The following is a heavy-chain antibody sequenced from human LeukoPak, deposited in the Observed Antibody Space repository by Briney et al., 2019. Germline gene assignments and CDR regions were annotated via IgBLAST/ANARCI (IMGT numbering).Heavy chain of an antibody. CDR2: ISYDESNK. V-gene: IGHV3-30*03. D-gene: IGHD2-2*01. CDR3: SVDSPTSSFDL. J-gene: IGHJ4*02. CDR1: GFTLSSYD. Sequence: GGSLRLSCAASGFTLSSYDMHWVRQAPGKGLEWVAVISYDESNKHYADSVKGRFSISRDNSKNTLFLQMNSLRAEDAAVYYCSVDSPTSSFDLWGQGTLVTVSS.